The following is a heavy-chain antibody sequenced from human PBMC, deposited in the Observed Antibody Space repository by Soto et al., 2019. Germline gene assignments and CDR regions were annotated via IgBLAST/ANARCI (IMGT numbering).Heavy chain of an antibody. CDR2: IIPIFGTA. CDR1: GGTFSSYA. J-gene: IGHJ6*02. CDR3: ASISKSIAARNYYYYGMDV. D-gene: IGHD6-6*01. Sequence: SVKVSCKAPGGTFSSYAISWVRQAPGQGLEWMGGIIPIFGTANYAQKFQGRVTITADKSTSTAYMELSSLRSEDTAVYYCASISKSIAARNYYYYGMDVWG. V-gene: IGHV1-69*06.